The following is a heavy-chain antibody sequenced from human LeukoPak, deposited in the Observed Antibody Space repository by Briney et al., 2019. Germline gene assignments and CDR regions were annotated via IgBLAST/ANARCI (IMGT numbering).Heavy chain of an antibody. CDR2: ISGSGGST. D-gene: IGHD1-26*01. J-gene: IGHJ4*02. V-gene: IGHV3-23*01. CDR1: GFTFSSYA. Sequence: GGSLRLSCAASGFTFSSYAMSWVRQAPGKGLEWVSAISGSGGSTYYADFVKGRFTIFRDNSKNTLYLQMNSLRAEDTAVYYCAKDPYGIVGATTDFDYWGQGTLVTVSS. CDR3: AKDPYGIVGATTDFDY.